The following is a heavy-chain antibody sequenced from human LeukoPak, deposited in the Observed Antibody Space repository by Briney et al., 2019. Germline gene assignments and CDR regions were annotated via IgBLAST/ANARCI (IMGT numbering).Heavy chain of an antibody. CDR2: IGSSSSAT. CDR1: GFTFSNYN. D-gene: IGHD2/OR15-2a*01. Sequence: GGSLRLSCAASGFTFSNYNMNWVRLAPGKGPEWLSFIGSSSSATSYADSVRGRFTISRDNVEKSLFLQMDSLRAEDTAVYYCVRAFPPQTSHQIFDYWGQGSLVTVSS. J-gene: IGHJ4*02. CDR3: VRAFPPQTSHQIFDY. V-gene: IGHV3-48*01.